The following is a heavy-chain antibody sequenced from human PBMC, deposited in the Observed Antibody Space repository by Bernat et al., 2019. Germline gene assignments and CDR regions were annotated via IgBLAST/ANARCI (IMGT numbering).Heavy chain of an antibody. J-gene: IGHJ5*02. Sequence: EVQLLESGGGLVQPGGSLRLSCAASGFTFSSYAMSWVRQAPGKRLEWVSAISGSGGSTYYADSVKGRFTISRDNSKNTLYLQMNSLRAEDTAVYYCAKGPGNTNSFPRWFDPWGQGTLVTVSS. CDR1: GFTFSSYA. CDR3: AKGPGNTNSFPRWFDP. CDR2: ISGSGGST. V-gene: IGHV3-23*01. D-gene: IGHD2-2*01.